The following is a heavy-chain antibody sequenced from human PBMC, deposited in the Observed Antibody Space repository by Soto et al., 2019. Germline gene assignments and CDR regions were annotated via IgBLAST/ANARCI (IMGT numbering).Heavy chain of an antibody. CDR1: GFTFSSYA. V-gene: IGHV3-23*01. CDR3: AKDLIAAAGTLGLRWFDP. J-gene: IGHJ5*02. Sequence: GGSLRLSCAASGFTFSSYAMSWVRQAPGKGLEWVSAISGSGGSTYYADSVKGRFTISRDNSKNTLYLQMNSLRAEDTAVYYCAKDLIAAAGTLGLRWFDPWGQGTLVTVSS. D-gene: IGHD6-13*01. CDR2: ISGSGGST.